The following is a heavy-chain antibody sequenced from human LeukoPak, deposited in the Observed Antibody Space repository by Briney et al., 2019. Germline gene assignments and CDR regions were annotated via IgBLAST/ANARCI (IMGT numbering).Heavy chain of an antibody. D-gene: IGHD6-19*01. CDR1: GYTFTSYG. CDR3: ARDPEVASSVRNQNWFDP. J-gene: IGHJ5*02. CDR2: ISAYNGNT. V-gene: IGHV1-18*01. Sequence: ASVKVSCKASGYTFTSYGISWVRQAPGQGLEWMGWISAYNGNTNYAQKLQGRVTMTTDTSTSTAYMELRSLRSDDTAVYYRARDPEVASSVRNQNWFDPWGQGTLVTVSS.